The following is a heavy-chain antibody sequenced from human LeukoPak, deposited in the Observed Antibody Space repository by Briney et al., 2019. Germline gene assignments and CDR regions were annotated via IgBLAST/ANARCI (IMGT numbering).Heavy chain of an antibody. CDR3: ASGRWLQVFDY. J-gene: IGHJ4*02. V-gene: IGHV4-4*07. Sequence: SETLSLTCTVSGGSISSYYWSWIRQPAGKGLEWIGCIYTSGSTNYNPSLKSRVTMSVDTSKNQFSLKLSSVTAADTAVYYCASGRWLQVFDYWGQGTLVTVSS. CDR2: IYTSGST. CDR1: GGSISSYY. D-gene: IGHD5-24*01.